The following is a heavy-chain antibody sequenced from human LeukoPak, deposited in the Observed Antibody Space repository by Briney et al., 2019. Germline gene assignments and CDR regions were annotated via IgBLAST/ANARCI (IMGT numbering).Heavy chain of an antibody. D-gene: IGHD6-13*01. CDR3: TRDYSSDAFDI. CDR2: INPSSGDT. CDR1: GYTFTGYY. V-gene: IGHV1-2*02. J-gene: IGHJ3*02. Sequence: ASVKVSCKASGYTFTGYYMHWVRQAPGQGLEWAGWINPSSGDTHYAQNFQGRVTMTRDTSISTAYMDLSRLRSDDTAVYYCTRDYSSDAFDIWGQGTMVTVSS.